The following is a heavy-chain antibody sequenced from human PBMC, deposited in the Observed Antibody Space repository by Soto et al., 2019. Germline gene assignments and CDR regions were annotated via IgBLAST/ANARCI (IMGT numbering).Heavy chain of an antibody. D-gene: IGHD3-22*01. CDR1: GYSFTSYW. J-gene: IGHJ4*02. Sequence: GESLKISCKGSGYSFTSYWIGWVRQMPGKGLEWMGIIYPGDSDTRYSPSFQGQVTISADKSISTAYLQWSSLKASDTAVYYCARDNAPFVVVITPAGYWGQGTLVTVSS. CDR2: IYPGDSDT. V-gene: IGHV5-51*01. CDR3: ARDNAPFVVVITPAGY.